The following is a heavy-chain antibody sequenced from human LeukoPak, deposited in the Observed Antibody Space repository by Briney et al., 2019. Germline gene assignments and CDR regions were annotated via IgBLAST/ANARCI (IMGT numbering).Heavy chain of an antibody. CDR3: AREEEYCSGGSCYLDGYFDY. J-gene: IGHJ4*02. D-gene: IGHD2-15*01. V-gene: IGHV3-66*01. CDR1: GFTVSSNY. CDR2: IYSGGST. Sequence: GGSLRLSCAASGFTVSSNYMSWVRQAPGKGLEWVSVIYSGGSTYYADSVKGRFTISRDNSKNTLYLQMNSLRAEDTAVYYCAREEEYCSGGSCYLDGYFDYWGQGTLVTVSS.